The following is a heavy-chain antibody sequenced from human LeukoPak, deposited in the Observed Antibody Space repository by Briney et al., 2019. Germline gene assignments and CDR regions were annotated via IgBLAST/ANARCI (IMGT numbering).Heavy chain of an antibody. V-gene: IGHV1-3*01. J-gene: IGHJ4*02. CDR2: INAGNGNT. Sequence: ASVKVSCEASGYTFTSYAMRWVRQAPGERLEWVGWINAGNGNTKYSQKFQGRVTITRDTSASTAYMELSSLRSEDTAVYYCAGDPGYSGYGPFDYWGQGTLVTVSS. CDR1: GYTFTSYA. D-gene: IGHD5-12*01. CDR3: AGDPGYSGYGPFDY.